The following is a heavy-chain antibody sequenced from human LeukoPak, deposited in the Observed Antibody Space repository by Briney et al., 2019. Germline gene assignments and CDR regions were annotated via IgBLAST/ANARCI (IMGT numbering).Heavy chain of an antibody. J-gene: IGHJ4*02. V-gene: IGHV4-38-2*02. CDR2: IYHSGST. Sequence: SETLSLTCTVSGYSLSRVYYWGWIRQPPGKGLEWIGRIYHSGSTYYNPSLKSRDTISVDTSKNQFSLKLSAVTAADTAVYYCARGGDGYNSGDYWGQGTLVTVSS. CDR3: ARGGDGYNSGDY. CDR1: GYSLSRVYY. D-gene: IGHD5-24*01.